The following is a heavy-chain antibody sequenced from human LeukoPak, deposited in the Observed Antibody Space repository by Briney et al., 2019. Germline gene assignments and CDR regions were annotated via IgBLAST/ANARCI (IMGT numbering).Heavy chain of an antibody. CDR1: GFTFSSYG. Sequence: GGSLRLSCAASGFTFSSYGMHWVRQAPGRGLEWVAVISYDGSNKYCADSVKGRFTISRDNSKNTLYLQMNSLRAEDTAVYYCAKAQGTMVRGAIDPDYWGQGTLVTVSS. CDR3: AKAQGTMVRGAIDPDY. CDR2: ISYDGSNK. J-gene: IGHJ4*02. V-gene: IGHV3-30*18. D-gene: IGHD3-10*01.